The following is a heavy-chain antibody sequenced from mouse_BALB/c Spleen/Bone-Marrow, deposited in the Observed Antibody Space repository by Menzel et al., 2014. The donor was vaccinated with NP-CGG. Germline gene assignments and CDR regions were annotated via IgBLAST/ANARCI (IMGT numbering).Heavy chain of an antibody. CDR2: ISSGGSYT. J-gene: IGHJ3*01. CDR1: GFTFSSYT. D-gene: IGHD2-4*01. CDR3: TRINYDYAWFAY. Sequence: EVQLVESGGGLVKPGGSLKLSCAASGFTFSSYTMSWVRQTPEKRLEWVATISSGGSYTYYPDSVKGRFTISRDNAKNTLYLQMSSLKSEDTAMYYCTRINYDYAWFAYWGQGTLVTVSA. V-gene: IGHV5-6-4*01.